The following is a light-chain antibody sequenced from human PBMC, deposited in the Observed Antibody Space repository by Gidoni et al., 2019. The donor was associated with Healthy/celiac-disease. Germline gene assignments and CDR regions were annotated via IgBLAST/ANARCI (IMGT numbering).Light chain of an antibody. Sequence: DIEMTQSPLSLPVTPGEPASISRRSSQSLLHSNGYRYLDWYLQKPGQAPQLLIYLGSNRASGVPDRFSGSGSGTDFTLKISRVEAEDVGVYYCMQALQTVYTFGQGTKLEIK. CDR1: QSLLHSNGYRY. CDR3: MQALQTVYT. J-gene: IGKJ2*01. V-gene: IGKV2-28*01. CDR2: LGS.